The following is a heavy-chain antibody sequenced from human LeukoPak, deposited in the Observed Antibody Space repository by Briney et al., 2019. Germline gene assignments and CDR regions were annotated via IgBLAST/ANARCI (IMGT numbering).Heavy chain of an antibody. CDR2: FYPGDSNI. V-gene: IGHV5-51*01. D-gene: IGHD2/OR15-2a*01. CDR1: GYSFTNYW. Sequence: GESLKISCKGSGYSFTNYWIGWVRQLPGKGLEWMGIFYPGDSNIRYSPSFQGQVTISADKSISTAYLQWSSLKASDTAMYYCARHNVEDEKYSWFDPWGQGTLVTVSS. CDR3: ARHNVEDEKYSWFDP. J-gene: IGHJ5*02.